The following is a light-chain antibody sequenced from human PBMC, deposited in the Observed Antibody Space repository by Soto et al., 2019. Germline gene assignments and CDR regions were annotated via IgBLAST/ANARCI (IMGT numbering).Light chain of an antibody. CDR2: DVS. V-gene: IGLV2-14*01. J-gene: IGLJ1*01. Sequence: QSALTQPAPVSGSPGQSITISCTGTSSDVGGYSYVSWYQQLPGKAPKLMIYDVSDRPSGVSNRFSGSKSGNTASLTISGLQAEDEADYYCSSYTSSSLYVFGTGTKVTVL. CDR1: SSDVGGYSY. CDR3: SSYTSSSLYV.